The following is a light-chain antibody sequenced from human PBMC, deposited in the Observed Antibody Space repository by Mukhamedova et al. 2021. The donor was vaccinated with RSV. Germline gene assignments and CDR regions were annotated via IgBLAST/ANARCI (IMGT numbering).Light chain of an antibody. V-gene: IGKV2-30*02. J-gene: IGKJ2*01. Sequence: ESLVHSNGDTYFNWFQQRPGQSPRRLIYKVSNRDSEVPDRFTGSGSGTDFTLTISRVEAEDVGLYFCMQATHWPYTFGQGTKLE. CDR3: MQATHWPYT. CDR1: ESLVHSNGDTY. CDR2: KVS.